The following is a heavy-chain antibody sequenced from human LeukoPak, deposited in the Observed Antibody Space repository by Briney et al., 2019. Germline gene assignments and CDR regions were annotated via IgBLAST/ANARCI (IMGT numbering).Heavy chain of an antibody. J-gene: IGHJ4*02. CDR3: ARGGGIVVVPAAVWEYYFDY. CDR1: GFTFSSYW. V-gene: IGHV3-7*01. D-gene: IGHD2-2*01. Sequence: PGGSLRLSCAASGFTFSSYWMSWVRQAPGKGLEWVANINQDGSEKYYVDSVKGRFTISRDNAKNSLYLQMNSLRAEDTAVYYCARGGGIVVVPAAVWEYYFDYWGQGTLVTVSS. CDR2: INQDGSEK.